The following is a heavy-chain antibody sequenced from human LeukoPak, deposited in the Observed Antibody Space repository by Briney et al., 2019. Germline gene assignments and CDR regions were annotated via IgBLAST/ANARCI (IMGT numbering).Heavy chain of an antibody. Sequence: QSGGSLRLSCAASGFTFSNAWMSWVRQAPGKGLEWVSAISGSGGSTYYADSVKGRFTISRDNSKNTLYLQMNSLRAEDTAVYYCAKDSAKYYYDSSGYSSHAFDIWGQGTMVTVSS. CDR3: AKDSAKYYYDSSGYSSHAFDI. D-gene: IGHD3-22*01. V-gene: IGHV3-23*01. CDR1: GFTFSNAW. J-gene: IGHJ3*02. CDR2: ISGSGGST.